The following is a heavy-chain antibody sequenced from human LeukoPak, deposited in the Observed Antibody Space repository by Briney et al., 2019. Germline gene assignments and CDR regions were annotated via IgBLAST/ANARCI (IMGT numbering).Heavy chain of an antibody. CDR3: TVARYYYNSSGYCPFDY. Sequence: ASVKVSCKASGYTFIGYDINWVRQATGQGLEWMGWMNPNSGNTGYAQKFQGRVTMTRTTSISTAYMELSSLRSEDTAVYYCTVARYYYNSSGYCPFDYWGQGTLVTVSS. V-gene: IGHV1-8*01. CDR1: GYTFIGYD. J-gene: IGHJ4*02. D-gene: IGHD3-22*01. CDR2: MNPNSGNT.